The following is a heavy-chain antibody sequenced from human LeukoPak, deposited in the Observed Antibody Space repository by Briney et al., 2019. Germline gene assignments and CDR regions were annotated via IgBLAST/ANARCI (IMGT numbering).Heavy chain of an antibody. D-gene: IGHD3-22*01. CDR1: GFTFSSYG. V-gene: IGHV3-33*01. CDR2: IWYDGSNK. Sequence: PGGSLRLSCAASGFTFSSYGTHWVRQAPGKGLEWVAVIWYDGSNKYYADSVKGRFTISRDNSKNTPYLQMNSLRAEDTAVYYCAREGDSSGYFYNFGYWGQGTLVTVSS. J-gene: IGHJ4*02. CDR3: AREGDSSGYFYNFGY.